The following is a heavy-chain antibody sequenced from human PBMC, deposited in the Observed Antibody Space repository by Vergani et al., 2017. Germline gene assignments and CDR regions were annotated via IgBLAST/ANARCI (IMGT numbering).Heavy chain of an antibody. CDR2: IYNSGSG. CDR3: ASGKYYSDSTSHFRGRYFDV. D-gene: IGHD3-16*01. J-gene: IGHJ2*01. Sequence: QMQLQESGPGLVKASETRSLTCTVSGDSIISRSYYWGWIRQPPGKGLEWIGSIYNSGSGDSSSSLKSRVTISADTSKNQFSLRLTSVTAADTAVYYCASGKYYSDSTSHFRGRYFDVWGRGTLVTVPS. CDR1: GDSIISRSYY. V-gene: IGHV4-39*01.